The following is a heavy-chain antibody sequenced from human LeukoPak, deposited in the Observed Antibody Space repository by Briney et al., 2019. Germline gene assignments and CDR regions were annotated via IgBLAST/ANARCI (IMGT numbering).Heavy chain of an antibody. J-gene: IGHJ4*02. CDR1: GFTFGDYA. Sequence: GGSLRLSCTAPGFTFGDYAMSWVRQAPGKGLEWVGFIRSKAYGGTTEYAASVKGRFTISRDDSKSIAYLQMNSLKTEDTAVYYCTRGGPTMVRGVQLPYYWGQGTLVTVSS. D-gene: IGHD3-10*01. CDR2: IRSKAYGGTT. CDR3: TRGGPTMVRGVQLPYY. V-gene: IGHV3-49*04.